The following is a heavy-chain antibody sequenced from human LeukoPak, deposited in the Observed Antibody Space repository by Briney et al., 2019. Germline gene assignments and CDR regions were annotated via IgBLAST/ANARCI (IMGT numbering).Heavy chain of an antibody. CDR1: GFTFSSYA. Sequence: GGSLRLSCAASGFTFSSYAMHWVRQAPGKGLEWVAVISYDGSNKYYADSVKGRFTISRDNSKNTLYLQMNSLRAEDTAVYYCAKGGAAASYYYYMDVWGKGTTVTVSS. CDR3: AKGGAAASYYYYMDV. CDR2: ISYDGSNK. J-gene: IGHJ6*03. D-gene: IGHD6-13*01. V-gene: IGHV3-30-3*01.